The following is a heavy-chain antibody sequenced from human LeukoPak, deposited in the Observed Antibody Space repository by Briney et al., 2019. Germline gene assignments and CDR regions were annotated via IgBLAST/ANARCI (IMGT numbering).Heavy chain of an antibody. CDR3: AKLGGSGDTATDNF. CDR2: ISYDGSNK. J-gene: IGHJ4*02. V-gene: IGHV3-30*18. Sequence: GGSLRLSCAASGFTFSSYGMHWVRQAPGKGLEWVAVISYDGSNKYYADSVKGRFTISRDNSKNTLYLQMNSLRAEDTAVYYCAKLGGSGDTATDNFWGQGTLVTVSS. CDR1: GFTFSSYG. D-gene: IGHD5-18*01.